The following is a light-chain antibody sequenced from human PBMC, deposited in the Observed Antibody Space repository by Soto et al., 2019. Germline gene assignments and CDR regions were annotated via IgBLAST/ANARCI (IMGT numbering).Light chain of an antibody. J-gene: IGKJ1*01. Sequence: EIVLTQSPGTLSLSPGEKATLSCRASQSINSISLTWYQQKPGQPPRLLIYGASSRATGIPDRFSGSGSGTDFTLTISRLESEDFAVYYCQQYGNSVWTFGQGNKVEIK. CDR2: GAS. CDR3: QQYGNSVWT. V-gene: IGKV3-20*01. CDR1: QSINSIS.